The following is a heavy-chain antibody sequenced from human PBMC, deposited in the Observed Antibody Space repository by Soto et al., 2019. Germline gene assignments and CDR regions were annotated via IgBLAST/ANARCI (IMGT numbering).Heavy chain of an antibody. CDR3: ARDVGPVTIFGDALSSYFNC. J-gene: IGHJ4*02. V-gene: IGHV3-7*03. CDR2: IKEDGSER. D-gene: IGHD3-3*01. Sequence: GGSLRLSCAVSGFSFGNYWMSWVRQAPGKGLEWLASIKEDGSERYYLDSVKGRFTISRDNAKDSLSLQMNSLRGEDTAFYYCARDVGPVTIFGDALSSYFNCWGQGTRVTVYS. CDR1: GFSFGNYW.